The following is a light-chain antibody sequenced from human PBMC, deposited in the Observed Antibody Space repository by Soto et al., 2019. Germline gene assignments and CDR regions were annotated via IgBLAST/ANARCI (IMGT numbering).Light chain of an antibody. V-gene: IGKV3-20*01. CDR3: QQYGPSPMYT. CDR1: QTVSSSY. CDR2: GAS. J-gene: IGKJ2*01. Sequence: EIVLTQSPGTLSLSPGERATLSCRASQTVSSSYLAWYQQKPGQAPRLLIYGASTRATGIPGRFSGSASGTDFTLTICRLEHEDFAVYYCQQYGPSPMYTFGQGTNLEIK.